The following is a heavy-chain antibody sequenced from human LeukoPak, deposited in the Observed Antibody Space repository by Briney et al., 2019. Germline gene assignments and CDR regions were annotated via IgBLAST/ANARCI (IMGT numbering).Heavy chain of an antibody. V-gene: IGHV1-2*02. Sequence: GASVKVSCKASGYTFTGYYMHWVRQARGQGLEWMGWINPNSGGTNYAQKFQGRVTMTRDTSISTAYMELSRLRSDDTAVYYCARDRSRRGTAMTIGMDVWGKGTTVTVSS. J-gene: IGHJ6*04. D-gene: IGHD5-18*01. CDR3: ARDRSRRGTAMTIGMDV. CDR2: INPNSGGT. CDR1: GYTFTGYY.